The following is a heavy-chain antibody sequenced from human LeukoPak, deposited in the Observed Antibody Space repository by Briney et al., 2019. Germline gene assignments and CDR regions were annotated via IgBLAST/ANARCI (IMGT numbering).Heavy chain of an antibody. CDR2: IYYSGSS. Sequence: SETLSLTCTVSGGSISSYYWSWMRQPPGKGLVWIGYIYYSGSSNYNPSLKSRVTISVATSKNQFSLKLSSVTAADTAVYYCARGAFYGDYDYWGQGTLVTVSS. J-gene: IGHJ4*02. CDR3: ARGAFYGDYDY. V-gene: IGHV4-59*01. D-gene: IGHD4-17*01. CDR1: GGSISSYY.